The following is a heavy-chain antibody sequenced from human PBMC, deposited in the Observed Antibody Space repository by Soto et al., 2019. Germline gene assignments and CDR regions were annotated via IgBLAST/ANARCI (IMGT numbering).Heavy chain of an antibody. J-gene: IGHJ5*02. V-gene: IGHV3-49*03. D-gene: IGHD2-2*02. Sequence: SLRLSCTASGFTFGDYAMSWFRQAPGKGLEWVGFIRSKAYGGTTEYAASVKGRFTISRDDSKSIAYLQMNSLKTEDTAVYYCTSQTDIVVVPAAIRAPNWFDPWGQGTLVTVS. CDR2: IRSKAYGGTT. CDR3: TSQTDIVVVPAAIRAPNWFDP. CDR1: GFTFGDYA.